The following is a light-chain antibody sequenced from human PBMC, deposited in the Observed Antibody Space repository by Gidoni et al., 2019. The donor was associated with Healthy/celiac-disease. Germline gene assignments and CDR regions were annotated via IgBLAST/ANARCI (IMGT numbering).Light chain of an antibody. Sequence: QSALTQPASVSGSPGQSITIPCTGTSSDVGGYNYVSWYQQHPGKAPKRMIYEVSNRPSGVSNRFSGSKSGNTASLTISGLQAEDEADYYCSSYTSSSTRVFGTGTKVTVL. CDR2: EVS. V-gene: IGLV2-14*01. CDR3: SSYTSSSTRV. CDR1: SSDVGGYNY. J-gene: IGLJ1*01.